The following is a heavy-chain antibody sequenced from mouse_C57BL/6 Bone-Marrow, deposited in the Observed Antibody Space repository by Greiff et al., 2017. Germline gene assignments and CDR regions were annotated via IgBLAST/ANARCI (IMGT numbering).Heavy chain of an antibody. CDR2: IDPSDSYT. CDR1: GYTFTSYW. J-gene: IGHJ2*01. D-gene: IGHD2-3*01. CDR3: ARLGGYFYFDY. Sequence: VQLQQPGAELVMPGASVKLSCKASGYTFTSYWMHWVKQRPGQGLEWIGEIDPSDSYTNYNQKFKGKSTLTVDKSSSTAYMELRSLTSEDSAVYFCARLGGYFYFDYWGQGTTLTVSS. V-gene: IGHV1-69*01.